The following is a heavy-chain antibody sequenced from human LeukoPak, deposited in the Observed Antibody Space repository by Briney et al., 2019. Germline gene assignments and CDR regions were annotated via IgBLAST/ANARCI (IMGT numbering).Heavy chain of an antibody. V-gene: IGHV3-21*01. CDR3: AREQDVDTAMVRRDAFDI. J-gene: IGHJ3*02. Sequence: PGRSLRLSCAASGFTFSSYSMNWVRQAPGKGLEWVSSISSSSSYIYYADSVKGRFTISRDNAKNSLYLQMNSLRAEDTAVYYCAREQDVDTAMVRRDAFDIWGQGTMVTVSS. D-gene: IGHD5-18*01. CDR1: GFTFSSYS. CDR2: ISSSSSYI.